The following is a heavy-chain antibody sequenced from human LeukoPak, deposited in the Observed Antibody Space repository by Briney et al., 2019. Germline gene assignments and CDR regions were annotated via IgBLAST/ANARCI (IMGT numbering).Heavy chain of an antibody. V-gene: IGHV1-18*01. CDR1: GYTFTSSG. D-gene: IGHD2-21*01. J-gene: IGHJ4*02. Sequence: ASVKVSCKASGYTFTSSGISWVRQAPRQGLEWMGWISAYSGNTNYAQKHQDRVTLTTDTSTSTAYMELRSLTSDDTAVYYCARGDRLLWGQGTLVTVSS. CDR2: ISAYSGNT. CDR3: ARGDRLL.